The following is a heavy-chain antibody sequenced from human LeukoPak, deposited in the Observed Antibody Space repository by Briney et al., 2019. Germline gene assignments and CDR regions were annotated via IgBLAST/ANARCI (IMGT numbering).Heavy chain of an antibody. CDR2: IYSGGST. Sequence: GGSLRLSCAAFGFTVSSNYMSWVRQAPGKGLEWVSVIYSGGSTYYADSVKGRFTISRDNSKNTLYLQMNSLRAEDTAVYYCARDAMSPYYYDSSGSFRLYYYYYYGMDVWGQGTTVTVSS. CDR3: ARDAMSPYYYDSSGSFRLYYYYYYGMDV. J-gene: IGHJ6*02. V-gene: IGHV3-53*01. CDR1: GFTVSSNY. D-gene: IGHD3-22*01.